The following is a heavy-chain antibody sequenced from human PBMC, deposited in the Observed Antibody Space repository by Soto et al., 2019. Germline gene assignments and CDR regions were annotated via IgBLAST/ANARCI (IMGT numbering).Heavy chain of an antibody. CDR2: INHTGST. J-gene: IGHJ1*01. CDR3: AGDRGYCSSTGCVRRYFQH. Sequence: QVQLQQWGAGLLKPSETLSLTCAVYGGSFSGYYWSWIRQPPGTGLEWIGEINHTGSTNYNPSLKSRVNISVDPSKSQFSLKLRSVTAAGTAVYYGAGDRGYCSSTGCVRRYFQHRGQGALVPVSS. CDR1: GGSFSGYY. V-gene: IGHV4-34*01. D-gene: IGHD2-2*01.